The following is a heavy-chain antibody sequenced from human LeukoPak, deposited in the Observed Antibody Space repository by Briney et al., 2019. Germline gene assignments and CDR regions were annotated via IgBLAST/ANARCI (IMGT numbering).Heavy chain of an antibody. CDR3: ARDTGSSWVNFDY. CDR2: IPYDGSNK. CDR1: GFTFSSYA. J-gene: IGHJ4*02. V-gene: IGHV3-30*04. D-gene: IGHD6-13*01. Sequence: PGGSLRLSCAASGFTFSSYATHWVRQAPGKGLEWVALIPYDGSNKYYADSVKGRFTVSRDNSKNTLYLQMNSLRAEDTAVYYCARDTGSSWVNFDYWGQGTLVTVSS.